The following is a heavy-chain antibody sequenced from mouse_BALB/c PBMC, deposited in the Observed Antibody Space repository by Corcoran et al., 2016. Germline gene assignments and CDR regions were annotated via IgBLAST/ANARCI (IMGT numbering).Heavy chain of an antibody. D-gene: IGHD4-1*01. CDR3: ARKLDWYFDV. J-gene: IGHJ1*01. CDR1: DYTFTSYW. V-gene: IGHV1-7*01. Sequence: QVQLQQSGSALAKPGASVTMSCKASDYTFTSYWMHWVKQRPGQGLEWIGYITPSTGYTEYNQKFKDKATLTADKSSSTAYMQLISLTSEDSAVYYCARKLDWYFDVWGAGTTVTDSS. CDR2: ITPSTGYT.